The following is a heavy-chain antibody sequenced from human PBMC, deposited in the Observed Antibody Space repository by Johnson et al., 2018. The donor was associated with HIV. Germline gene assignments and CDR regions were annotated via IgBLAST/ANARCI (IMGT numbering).Heavy chain of an antibody. CDR2: ISGSGGST. J-gene: IGHJ3*02. CDR3: AKDRVVTNDAFDI. Sequence: VQLVESGGGLVQPGGSLRLSCAASGFTFSSYAMSWVRQAPGKGLEWVSAISGSGGSTYYADSGSGRFPISKDNSKNTLYLQMNSLRAEDTAVYYCAKDRVVTNDAFDIWGQGTMVTVSS. D-gene: IGHD2-21*02. V-gene: IGHV3-23*04. CDR1: GFTFSSYA.